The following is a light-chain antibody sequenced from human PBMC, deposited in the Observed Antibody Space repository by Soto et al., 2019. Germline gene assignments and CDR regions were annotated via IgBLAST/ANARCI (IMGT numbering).Light chain of an antibody. Sequence: QSALTQPASVSGSPGQSITISCTGTSSDVGGYNYVPWYQQHPGKAPKLMIYEVSNRPSGVSNRFSGSKSGNTAYLTISGLLAEDESDYYCSSYTSGSTLGVFGGGTKLTVL. CDR2: EVS. J-gene: IGLJ2*01. V-gene: IGLV2-14*01. CDR3: SSYTSGSTLGV. CDR1: SSDVGGYNY.